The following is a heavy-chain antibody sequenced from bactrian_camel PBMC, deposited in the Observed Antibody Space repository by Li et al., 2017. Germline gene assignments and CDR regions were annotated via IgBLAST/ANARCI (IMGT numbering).Heavy chain of an antibody. CDR2: IGSDGVT. D-gene: IGHD5*01. V-gene: IGHV3S55*01. Sequence: HVQLVESGGGSVQAGESLRLSCVASGYTYATYCMGWFRQSPEKEREGIASIGSDGVTLYRDSVKGRFTISKVKIKNTLYLQMDNLKPEDTAMYYCAAAPGTLSRVCLVSGLQFYAWGQGTQVTVS. CDR1: GYTYATYC. J-gene: IGHJ6*01. CDR3: AAAPGTLSRVCLVSGLQFYA.